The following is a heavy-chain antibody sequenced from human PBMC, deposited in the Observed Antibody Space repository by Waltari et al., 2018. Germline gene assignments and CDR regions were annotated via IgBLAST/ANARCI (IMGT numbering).Heavy chain of an antibody. CDR3: ARGDGPFDY. Sequence: ESQLVASGGALVPPGGSLRLSCAASGFTFSTYWMSWVRQAPGKGLEWVANIHREGSEKYYVDSVKGRFTISRDNAKNSLSLQMNSLRAEDTAIYYCARGDGPFDYWGLGTLVTVSA. J-gene: IGHJ4*02. CDR2: IHREGSEK. CDR1: GFTFSTYW. V-gene: IGHV3-7*03.